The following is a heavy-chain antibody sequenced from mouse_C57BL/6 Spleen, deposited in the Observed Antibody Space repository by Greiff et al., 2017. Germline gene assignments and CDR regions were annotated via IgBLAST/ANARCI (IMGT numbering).Heavy chain of an antibody. D-gene: IGHD2-12*01. Sequence: VKLQQSGAELVKPGASVKISCKASGYAFSSYWMNWVKQRPGKGLEGIGQIYPGDGDTNYNGKFKGKATLTEDKSSSTAYLQLRSLTSEDSAVYFCARSRRPAMDYWGQGTSVTVSS. CDR1: GYAFSSYW. V-gene: IGHV1-80*01. CDR2: IYPGDGDT. J-gene: IGHJ4*01. CDR3: ARSRRPAMDY.